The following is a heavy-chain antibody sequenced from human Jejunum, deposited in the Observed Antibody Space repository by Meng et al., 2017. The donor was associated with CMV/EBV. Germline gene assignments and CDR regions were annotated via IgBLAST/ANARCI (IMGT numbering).Heavy chain of an antibody. J-gene: IGHJ4*02. D-gene: IGHD1-14*01. CDR2: IYPGASET. V-gene: IGHV5-51*01. CDR3: ATSLLRLAATTRPNSFDL. CDR1: SCW. Sequence: SCWIAWVRQMPAKGLEWMGIIYPGASETTYSPSLQGQVIISADKTIDTAYLQWGSLKASDTAMYYCATSLLRLAATTRPNSFDLWSQGTLVTVSS.